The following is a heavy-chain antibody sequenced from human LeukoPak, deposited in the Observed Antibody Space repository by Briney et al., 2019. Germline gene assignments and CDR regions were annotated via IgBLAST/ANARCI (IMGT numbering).Heavy chain of an antibody. CDR3: AREKLSDYGGNSGGDDAFDI. D-gene: IGHD4-23*01. J-gene: IGHJ3*02. V-gene: IGHV3-11*01. Sequence: GGSLRLSCAASGFTFSDYYMSWIRQAPGKGLEWVSYISSSGSTIYYADSVKGRFTISRDNAKNSLYLQMNSLRAEDTAVYYCAREKLSDYGGNSGGDDAFDIWGQGTMVTVSS. CDR2: ISSSGSTI. CDR1: GFTFSDYY.